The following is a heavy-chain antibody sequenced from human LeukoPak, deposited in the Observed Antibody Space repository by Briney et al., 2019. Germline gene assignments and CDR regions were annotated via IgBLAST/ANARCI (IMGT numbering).Heavy chain of an antibody. D-gene: IGHD5-24*01. J-gene: IGHJ4*02. CDR2: ITSSGGDT. CDR1: GYIFTHYY. CDR3: ASYLRRSGYNWGCDH. Sequence: ASVKVSCKASGYIFTHYYMHRVRQAPGQGLEWMGMITSSGGDTSYAQKFEGRVTMTRDTSTRTVYMELSSLTSEDTAVYYCASYLRRSGYNWGCDHWGQGTLVTVSP. V-gene: IGHV1-46*01.